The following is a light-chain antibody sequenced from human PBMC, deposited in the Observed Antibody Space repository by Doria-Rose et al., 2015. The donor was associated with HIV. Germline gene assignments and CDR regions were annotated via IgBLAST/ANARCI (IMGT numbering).Light chain of an antibody. V-gene: IGKV3D-15*01. CDR2: GAS. J-gene: IGKJ5*01. CDR3: HQYNNWPS. CDR1: QSVSTD. Sequence: EIVLTQSPETLSVPPGESATLSCSASQSVSTDLAWYQHQPGQAPRLLIWGASTRATGIPASLSGSESAPEFSLTISSLQSEDFAIYFCHQYNNWPSCGQGTRLDIK.